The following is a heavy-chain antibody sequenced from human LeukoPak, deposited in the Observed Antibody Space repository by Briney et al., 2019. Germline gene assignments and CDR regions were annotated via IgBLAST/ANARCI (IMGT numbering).Heavy chain of an antibody. J-gene: IGHJ5*02. V-gene: IGHV3-23*01. CDR3: AKAVNGVVARDWFDP. CDR2: ISGSGGNT. CDR1: GFTFSNYA. Sequence: GGSLRLSCAASGFTFSNYAMSWVRQAPGKGLEWVSAISGSGGNTYYADSVKGRFTISRDNSKNTLYLQMSSLRAEDTAVYYCAKAVNGVVARDWFDPWGQGTLVTVSS. D-gene: IGHD2-15*01.